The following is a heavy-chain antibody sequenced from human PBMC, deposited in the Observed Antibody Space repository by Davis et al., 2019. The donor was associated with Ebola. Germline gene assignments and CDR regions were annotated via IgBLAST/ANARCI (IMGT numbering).Heavy chain of an antibody. CDR1: GGTFTNYA. CDR2: IIPVVDTK. J-gene: IGHJ5*02. V-gene: IGHV1-69*04. Sequence: SVKVSCKTSGGTFTNYAVNWVRQAPGQGLEWMGRIIPVVDTKDYAQKFQSRVTLTADKATNTAYMEMSGLRFDDTAVYYCARGKWFDPWGQGTLVSVTS. CDR3: ARGKWFDP.